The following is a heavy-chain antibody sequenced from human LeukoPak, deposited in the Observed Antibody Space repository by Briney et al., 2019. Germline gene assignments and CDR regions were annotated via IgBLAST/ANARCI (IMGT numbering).Heavy chain of an antibody. D-gene: IGHD3-22*01. CDR1: GFTFSSYA. CDR2: ISSNGGST. Sequence: PGGSLRLSCSASGFTFSSYAMHWVRQVPGKGLEYVSAISSNGGSTYYADSVKGRFTISRDNSKNTLYLQMSSLRAEDTAVYYCVIRTASGYSRPFDYWGQGTLVTVSS. CDR3: VIRTASGYSRPFDY. V-gene: IGHV3-64D*09. J-gene: IGHJ4*02.